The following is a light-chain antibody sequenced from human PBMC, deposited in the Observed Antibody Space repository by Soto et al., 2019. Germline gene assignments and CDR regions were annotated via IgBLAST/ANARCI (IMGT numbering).Light chain of an antibody. CDR3: VTWDSGLNIGL. CDR2: DNN. J-gene: IGLJ2*01. V-gene: IGLV1-51*01. CDR1: SADIGNHY. Sequence: QSVLTQPPSVSAAPGQKVTISCFGTSADIGNHYVSWYQHLPGTAPKLIIYDNNKRPSVIPDPFSASKSGTSATLDITGLQTGDEADYYCVTWDSGLNIGLFGGGTKLTVL.